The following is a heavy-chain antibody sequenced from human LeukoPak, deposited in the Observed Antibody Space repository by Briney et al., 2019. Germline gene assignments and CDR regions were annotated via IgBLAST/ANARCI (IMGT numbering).Heavy chain of an antibody. V-gene: IGHV3-64*01. Sequence: GGSLRLSCAASGLVFSNYAMHWVRQAPGRGLEHVSGISSTGGSTSYANSVRGRLTISRDNSKNTLYLQMGSLRADDMAVYYSARRGYSYGYDYWGQGTLVTVSS. CDR3: ARRGYSYGYDY. J-gene: IGHJ4*02. D-gene: IGHD5-18*01. CDR1: GLVFSNYA. CDR2: ISSTGGST.